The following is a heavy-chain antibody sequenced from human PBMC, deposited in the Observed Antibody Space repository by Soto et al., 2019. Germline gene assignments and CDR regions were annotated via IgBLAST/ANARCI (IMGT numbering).Heavy chain of an antibody. Sequence: PGGALRLSCAAVGFSFSSYWMHWGRPAPGKGLEWVAVIWYDGSNKYYADSVKGRFTISRDNSKNTLYLQMNSLRAEDTAVYYCARDRGSSSWYYFDYWGQGTLVNVSS. D-gene: IGHD6-13*01. CDR3: ARDRGSSSWYYFDY. J-gene: IGHJ4*02. CDR2: IWYDGSNK. V-gene: IGHV3-33*01. CDR1: GFSFSSYW.